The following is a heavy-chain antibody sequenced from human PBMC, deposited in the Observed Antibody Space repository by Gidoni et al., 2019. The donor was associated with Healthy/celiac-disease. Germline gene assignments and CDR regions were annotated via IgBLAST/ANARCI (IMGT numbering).Heavy chain of an antibody. J-gene: IGHJ4*02. D-gene: IGHD2-21*01. CDR1: GGSLSSYY. CDR2: IYYSGST. V-gene: IGHV4-59*01. CDR3: ARGGGALVYGDDYFDY. Sequence: QVELQESGPGLVKHSATLSLTCTVSGGSLSSYYWSWIRQPPGKGLEWIGYIYYSGSTNYNHSLKSRVTISVDTSKNQFSLKLSSVTAADTAVYYCARGGGALVYGDDYFDYWGQGTLVTVSS.